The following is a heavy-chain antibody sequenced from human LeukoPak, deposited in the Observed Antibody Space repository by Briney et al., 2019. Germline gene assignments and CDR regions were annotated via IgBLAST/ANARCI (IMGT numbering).Heavy chain of an antibody. CDR3: ARHNCSSTSCYAAPYFDY. CDR1: GGSTSSSSYY. Sequence: SETLSLTCTVSGGSTSSSSYYWGWIRQPPGKGLEWIGSIYYSGSTYYNPSLKSRVTISVDTSKNQFSLKLSSVTAADTAVYYCARHNCSSTSCYAAPYFDYWGQGTLVTVSS. J-gene: IGHJ4*02. CDR2: IYYSGST. V-gene: IGHV4-39*01. D-gene: IGHD2-2*01.